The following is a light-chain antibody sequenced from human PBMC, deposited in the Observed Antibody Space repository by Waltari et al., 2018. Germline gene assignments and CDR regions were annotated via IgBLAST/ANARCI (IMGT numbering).Light chain of an antibody. CDR3: CAHAGGGTHYA. J-gene: IGLJ1*01. CDR1: SRDGGCSNR. Sequence: QSALTQPASESGFPGQSITTSCTGTSRDGGCSNRVSRYQQHPGKGPKILIYAGTQRLSGVSDRFSGSKSGNTASLTLSGLQPEDEADYYCCAHAGGGTHYAFGTGTKVTVL. V-gene: IGLV2-23*01. CDR2: AGT.